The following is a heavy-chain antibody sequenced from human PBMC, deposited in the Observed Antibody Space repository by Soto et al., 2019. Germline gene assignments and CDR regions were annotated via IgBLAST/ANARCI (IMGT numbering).Heavy chain of an antibody. CDR3: ARLNGFDYDILTGYYNFYFDY. CDR2: IYYSGST. CDR1: GGSISSYY. D-gene: IGHD3-9*01. V-gene: IGHV4-59*08. J-gene: IGHJ4*02. Sequence: SETLSLTCTVSGGSISSYYWSWIRQPPGKGLEWIGYIYYSGSTNYNPSLKSRVTISVDTSKNQFSLKLSSVTAADTAVYYCARLNGFDYDILTGYYNFYFDYWGQGTLVTVSA.